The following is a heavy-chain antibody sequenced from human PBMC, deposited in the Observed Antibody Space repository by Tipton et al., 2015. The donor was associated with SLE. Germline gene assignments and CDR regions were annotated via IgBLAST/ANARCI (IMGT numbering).Heavy chain of an antibody. Sequence: TLSLTCTVFDGSLSGYYWAWLRQSPGKGLELIGEISHDGGANSNPSLESRGTISLETSKNQFSLKLTSVTAADTAVYYCARDGGQRVISGTYDFYYYGLDVWGQGTTVTVSS. CDR2: ISHDGGA. CDR1: DGSLSGYY. J-gene: IGHJ6*02. D-gene: IGHD6-13*01. V-gene: IGHV4-34*01. CDR3: ARDGGQRVISGTYDFYYYGLDV.